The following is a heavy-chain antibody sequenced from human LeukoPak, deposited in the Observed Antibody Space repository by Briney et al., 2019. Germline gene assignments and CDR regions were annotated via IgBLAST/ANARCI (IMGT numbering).Heavy chain of an antibody. CDR1: RGSISSSSYY. V-gene: IGHV4-39*01. D-gene: IGHD4-11*01. Sequence: PSETLSLTCTVSRGSISSSSYYWGWIRQPPGKRLEWFGSFYYIGGTYYNPSLEGRVTISADSSKNQFSLKLTSVTAADTALYYCARILTTFDSWGQGTLVTVSS. J-gene: IGHJ4*02. CDR2: FYYIGGT. CDR3: ARILTTFDS.